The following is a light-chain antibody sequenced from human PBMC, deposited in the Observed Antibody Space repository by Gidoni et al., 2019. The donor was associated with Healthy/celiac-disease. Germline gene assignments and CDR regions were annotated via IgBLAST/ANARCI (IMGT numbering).Light chain of an antibody. Sequence: SSELTQDPAVSVALGHTVRITCQGDSLRSYYASWYQQKPRQAPVLVIYGKNNRPSGIPDRFSGSSSGNTASLTITGAQAEDEADYYCNSRDSSGNHLEVFGTGTKVTVL. V-gene: IGLV3-19*01. J-gene: IGLJ1*01. CDR2: GKN. CDR1: SLRSYY. CDR3: NSRDSSGNHLEV.